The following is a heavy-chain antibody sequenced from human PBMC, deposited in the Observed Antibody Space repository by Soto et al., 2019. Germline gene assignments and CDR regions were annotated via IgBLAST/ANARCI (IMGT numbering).Heavy chain of an antibody. CDR3: ARDLQGPRPKYCSGGSCYSVSPRYGMDV. CDR1: GGSISSGGYY. CDR2: IYYSGRT. D-gene: IGHD2-15*01. Sequence: SETLSLTCTVSGGSISSGGYYWSWIRQHPGKGLEWIGYIYYSGRTYYNPSLKSRVTISVDTSKNQFSLKLSSVTAADTAVYYCARDLQGPRPKYCSGGSCYSVSPRYGMDVWGQGTTVTVSS. J-gene: IGHJ6*02. V-gene: IGHV4-31*03.